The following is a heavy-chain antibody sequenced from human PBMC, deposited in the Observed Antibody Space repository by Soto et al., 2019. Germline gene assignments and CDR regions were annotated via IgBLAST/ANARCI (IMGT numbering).Heavy chain of an antibody. Sequence: GGSLRLSCAASGFTFSTYGMHWVRQAPGKGLEWVAALSHDETNKFYADSVRGRFTISRDNSKNTLYLEMFSLRAEDTAVYYCVKEGRGSTTSCSRCYGLDVWGQGTTVTVSS. V-gene: IGHV3-30*18. CDR1: GFTFSTYG. J-gene: IGHJ6*02. D-gene: IGHD2-2*01. CDR2: LSHDETNK. CDR3: VKEGRGSTTSCSRCYGLDV.